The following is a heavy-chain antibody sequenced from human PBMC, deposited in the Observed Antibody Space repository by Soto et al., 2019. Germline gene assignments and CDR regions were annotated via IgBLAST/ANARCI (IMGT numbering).Heavy chain of an antibody. CDR3: ARGPSGWFGYDY. J-gene: IGHJ4*02. CDR1: GFTFSSSW. V-gene: IGHV3-74*01. D-gene: IGHD6-19*01. Sequence: PGGSLRLSCAASGFTFSSSWMHWVRQAPGKGLVWVSRINSGASTTNYADSVKGRFTISRDNAKNTLYLQMDSLTAEDTAVYYCARGPSGWFGYDYWGQGTLVTDSS. CDR2: INSGASTT.